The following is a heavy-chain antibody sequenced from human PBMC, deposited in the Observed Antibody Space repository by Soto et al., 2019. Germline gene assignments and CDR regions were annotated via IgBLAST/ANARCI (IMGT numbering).Heavy chain of an antibody. CDR3: ARSTEVAEYYFDY. CDR1: GGTFSSYA. Sequence: GASVKVSCKASGGTFSSYAISWVRQAPGQGLEWMGGIIPIFGTANYAQKLQGRVTITADKSTSTAYMELSSLRSEDTAVYYCARSTEVAEYYFDYWGQGTLVTVSS. J-gene: IGHJ4*02. CDR2: IIPIFGTA. D-gene: IGHD6-19*01. V-gene: IGHV1-69*06.